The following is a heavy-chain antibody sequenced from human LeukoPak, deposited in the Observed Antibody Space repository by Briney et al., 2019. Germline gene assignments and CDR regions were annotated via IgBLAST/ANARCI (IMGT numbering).Heavy chain of an antibody. J-gene: IGHJ4*02. CDR1: GFTFSSYS. D-gene: IGHD2-21*02. CDR2: ISGSGRT. V-gene: IGHV3-23*01. Sequence: GGSLRLSCEVSGFTFSSYSMTWVRQAPGKGLEWVSGISGSGRTYYGDSVRGRFSISRDNSENTLYLQMNSLRAEDTAVYYCAKEPPYCGGDCYFLLDYWGQGTLVTVSS. CDR3: AKEPPYCGGDCYFLLDY.